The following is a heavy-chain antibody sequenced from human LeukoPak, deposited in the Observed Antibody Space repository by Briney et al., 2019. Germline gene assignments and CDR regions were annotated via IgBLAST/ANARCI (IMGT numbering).Heavy chain of an antibody. CDR1: GVTLSTYA. Sequence: GGSLRLSCAASGVTLSTYAMSWARQAPGKGLEWVSYISSSSSSIYYADSVKGRFTISRDNAKNSLYLQMNSLRDEDTAVYYCARDEDAFGGQGTLVTVSS. J-gene: IGHJ4*02. V-gene: IGHV3-48*02. CDR3: ARDEDAF. CDR2: ISSSSSSI.